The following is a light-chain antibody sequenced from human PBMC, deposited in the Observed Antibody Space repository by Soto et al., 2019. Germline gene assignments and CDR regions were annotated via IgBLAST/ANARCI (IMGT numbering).Light chain of an antibody. J-gene: IGKJ1*01. CDR1: QRISSY. V-gene: IGKV1-39*01. CDR2: AAS. CDR3: QQSYSPLT. Sequence: DIQMTQSPSSLSASVGDRVTITCRASQRISSYLNWYQQKPGKAPKLLIYAASSLQSGVPSRFSGSGSGTDFTLTISSLQPEDFATYYCQQSYSPLTFGQGTKVEIK.